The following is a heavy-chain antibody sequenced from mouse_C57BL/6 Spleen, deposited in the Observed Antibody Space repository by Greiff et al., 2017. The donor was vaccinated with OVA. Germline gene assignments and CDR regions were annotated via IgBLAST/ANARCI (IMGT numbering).Heavy chain of an antibody. CDR1: GFSLTSYG. Sequence: QVQLQQSGPGLVQPSPSLSISCTASGFSLTSYGVHWVRQSPGQGLEWLGVIWSGGGTDYNAAFMSSLSITKDNSKSQVFFKMSSLQADDTAIYYCAKTIYYGNYDAMDYWGQGTSVTVSS. V-gene: IGHV2-5*01. CDR3: AKTIYYGNYDAMDY. CDR2: IWSGGGT. D-gene: IGHD2-1*01. J-gene: IGHJ4*01.